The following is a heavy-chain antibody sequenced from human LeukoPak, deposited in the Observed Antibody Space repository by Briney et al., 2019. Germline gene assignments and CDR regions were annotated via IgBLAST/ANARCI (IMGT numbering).Heavy chain of an antibody. V-gene: IGHV3-48*01. CDR2: ISSSSSTI. CDR3: TFWSGYSSYDAFDI. D-gene: IGHD3-3*01. CDR1: GFTFSSYW. Sequence: PGGSLRLSCAVSGFTFSSYWMNWVRQAPGKGLEWVSYISSSSSTIYYADSVKGRFTISRDNAKNSLYLQMNSLRAEDTAVYYCTFWSGYSSYDAFDIWGQGTMVTVSS. J-gene: IGHJ3*02.